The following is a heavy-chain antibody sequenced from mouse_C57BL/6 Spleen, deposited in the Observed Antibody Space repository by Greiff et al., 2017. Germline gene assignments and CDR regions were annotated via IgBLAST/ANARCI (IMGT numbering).Heavy chain of an antibody. Sequence: EVKLVESGGDLVKPGGSLKLSCAASGFTFSSYGMSWVRQTPDKRLEWVATISSGGSYTYYPDSVKGRFTISRDNAKNTLYLQMSSLKSEDTAMYYCTREGYEGFAYWGQGTLVTVSA. J-gene: IGHJ3*01. V-gene: IGHV5-6*01. CDR2: ISSGGSYT. CDR1: GFTFSSYG. CDR3: TREGYEGFAY. D-gene: IGHD2-10*02.